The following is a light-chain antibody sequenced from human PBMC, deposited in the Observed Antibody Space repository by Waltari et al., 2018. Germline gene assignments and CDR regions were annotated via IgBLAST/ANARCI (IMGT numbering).Light chain of an antibody. Sequence: ESVVTQSPGTLSLSPGERVNLSCRARQSRANNYLDWYQRKPGQAPRLLIYAASNRASGIPDRFSGSGSGTDFTLTISRLEPEEFAIYYCQQYGTSPPWTFGQGTKVEIK. J-gene: IGKJ1*01. CDR2: AAS. CDR1: QSRANNY. CDR3: QQYGTSPPWT. V-gene: IGKV3-20*01.